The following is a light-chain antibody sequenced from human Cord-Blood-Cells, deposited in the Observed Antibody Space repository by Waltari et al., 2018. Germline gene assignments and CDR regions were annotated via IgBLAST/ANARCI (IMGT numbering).Light chain of an antibody. CDR1: PSSSSSY. CDR3: QQYGSSPYT. CDR2: GAS. V-gene: IGKV3-20*01. Sequence: ENVLTQSPGTLSLSPGERATLSCRASPSSSSSYLAWYQQKPGQAPRLLIYGASSRATGIPDRLSGSGSGTDFTLSISRLEPADFAGYYCQQYGSSPYTFGQGTKLESK. J-gene: IGKJ2*01.